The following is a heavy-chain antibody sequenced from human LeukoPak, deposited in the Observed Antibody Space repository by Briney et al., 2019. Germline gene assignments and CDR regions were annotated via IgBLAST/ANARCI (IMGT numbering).Heavy chain of an antibody. CDR1: GGSISSSSYY. CDR3: ARNVLGTEYSSSSGDYYYYMDV. J-gene: IGHJ6*03. Sequence: SETLSLTCTVSGGSISSSSYYWGWIRQPPGKGLEWIGSIYYSGSTYYNPSLKSRVTISVDTSKNQFSLKLGSVTAADTAVYYCARNVLGTEYSSSSGDYYYYMDVWGKGTTVTVSS. D-gene: IGHD6-6*01. V-gene: IGHV4-39*01. CDR2: IYYSGST.